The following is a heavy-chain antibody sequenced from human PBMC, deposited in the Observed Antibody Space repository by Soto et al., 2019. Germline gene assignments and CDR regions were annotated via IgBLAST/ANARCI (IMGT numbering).Heavy chain of an antibody. J-gene: IGHJ4*02. CDR2: INADWTST. CDR3: VKVLARGVGVPRFYFDS. Sequence: DVQLVESGGGLVQPGGSLRLSCAASGFTFSNSWMHWVRQVSGKGLEWVSRINADWTSTSYADSVKGRFTISRDNAKNTLYLHVNSLRAEDTAVYYCVKVLARGVGVPRFYFDSWGQGALVTVSS. V-gene: IGHV3-74*01. D-gene: IGHD2-2*01. CDR1: GFTFSNSW.